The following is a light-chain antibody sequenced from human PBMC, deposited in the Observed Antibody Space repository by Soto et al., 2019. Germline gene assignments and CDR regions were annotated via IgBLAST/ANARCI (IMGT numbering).Light chain of an antibody. CDR3: SSYTSSSTPRDV. J-gene: IGLJ1*01. Sequence: QSVLTQPASVSGSPGQSITISCTGTSSDVGGYNYVSWYQQHPGKAPKLMIYDVSNRPSGVSNRFSGSKSGNTASLTISGLLAEDEADYYCSSYTSSSTPRDVFGTGTKVTVL. V-gene: IGLV2-14*01. CDR1: SSDVGGYNY. CDR2: DVS.